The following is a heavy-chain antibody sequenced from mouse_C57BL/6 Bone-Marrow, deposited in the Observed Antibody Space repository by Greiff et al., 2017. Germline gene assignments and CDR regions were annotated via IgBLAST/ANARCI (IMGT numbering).Heavy chain of an antibody. CDR1: GYTFTDYY. Sequence: VQLKESGPVLVKPGASVKMSCKASGYTFTDYYMNWVKQSHGKSLEWIGVINPYNGGTSYNQKFKGKATLTVDKSASTAYMELNSLTSEDSAVYYCASPPKAWFAYWGQGTLVTVSA. J-gene: IGHJ3*01. CDR2: INPYNGGT. CDR3: ASPPKAWFAY. V-gene: IGHV1-19*01.